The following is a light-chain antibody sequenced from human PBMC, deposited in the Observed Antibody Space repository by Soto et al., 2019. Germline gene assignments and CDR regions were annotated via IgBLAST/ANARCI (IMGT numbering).Light chain of an antibody. J-gene: IGLJ1*01. Sequence: QSVLAQPSSASGSPGQSITISCTGTSTDVGGYNYVSWYQHHPGKGPKLIIYEVSNRPSGFSDRFSGSKSGNKASLIISNLEAEDESDYYCGSYTSTDTPFVFGTGTKVTVL. CDR2: EVS. CDR3: GSYTSTDTPFV. V-gene: IGLV2-14*01. CDR1: STDVGGYNY.